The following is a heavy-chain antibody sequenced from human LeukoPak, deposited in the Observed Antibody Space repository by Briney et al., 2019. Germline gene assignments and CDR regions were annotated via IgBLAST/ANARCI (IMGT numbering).Heavy chain of an antibody. Sequence: ASVKVSCKASGYTFTCYGISWVRQAPGQGLEWMGWISAYNGNTNYAQKLQGRVTMTTDTSTSTAYMEPRSLRSDDTAVYYCARDHSGYQLPEADDAFDIWGQGTMVTVSS. V-gene: IGHV1-18*04. J-gene: IGHJ3*02. D-gene: IGHD2-2*01. CDR3: ARDHSGYQLPEADDAFDI. CDR2: ISAYNGNT. CDR1: GYTFTCYG.